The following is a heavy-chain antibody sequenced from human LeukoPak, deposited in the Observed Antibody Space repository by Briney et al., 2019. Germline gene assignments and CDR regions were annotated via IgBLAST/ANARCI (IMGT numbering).Heavy chain of an antibody. Sequence: GGSLRLSCAASGFTFDDHGMTWVRQAPGKGLEWVSGINWNGDSRSYADSVKGRFTISRDNAKNSLFLQMNSLRAEDTAVYYCAKAPANYVDTAMGTFDYWGQGTLVTVSS. CDR2: INWNGDSR. CDR3: AKAPANYVDTAMGTFDY. J-gene: IGHJ4*02. D-gene: IGHD5-18*01. V-gene: IGHV3-20*04. CDR1: GFTFDDHG.